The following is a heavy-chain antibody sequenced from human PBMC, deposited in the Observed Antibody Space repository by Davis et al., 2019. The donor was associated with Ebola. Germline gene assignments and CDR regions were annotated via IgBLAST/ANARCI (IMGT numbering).Heavy chain of an antibody. J-gene: IGHJ4*02. CDR1: GGSTRSYH. Sequence: PSETLSLTCSVFGGSTRSYHWSWIRQPPGKGLEWIGSIYHSGSPYYNPSLKSRVTISVDMSKNQYSLKLSSVTAADTALYYCARTFGGSSPIDYWGQGTLVTVSS. CDR2: IYHSGSP. V-gene: IGHV4-59*08. D-gene: IGHD2-15*01. CDR3: ARTFGGSSPIDY.